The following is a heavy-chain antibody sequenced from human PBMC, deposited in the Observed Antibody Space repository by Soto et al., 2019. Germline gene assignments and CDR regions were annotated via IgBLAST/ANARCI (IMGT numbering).Heavy chain of an antibody. Sequence: SETLSLTCAVSGHSISSGYYWGWIRQPPGKGLEWIGSIYHSGSTYYNPSLKSRVTISVDTSKNQFSLKLSSVTAADTAVYYCARVPILVPAAPDAFDIWGQGTMVTVSS. V-gene: IGHV4-38-2*01. J-gene: IGHJ3*02. CDR3: ARVPILVPAAPDAFDI. CDR2: IYHSGST. CDR1: GHSISSGYY. D-gene: IGHD2-2*01.